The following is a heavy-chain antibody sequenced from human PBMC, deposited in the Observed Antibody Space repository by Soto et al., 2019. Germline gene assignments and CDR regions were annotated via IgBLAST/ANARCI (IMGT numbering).Heavy chain of an antibody. J-gene: IGHJ6*02. CDR2: INSDGSST. D-gene: IGHD1-26*01. V-gene: IGHV3-74*01. CDR3: ARDEGELSIEYYYYGMDV. CDR1: GFTFSSYW. Sequence: GRSPRLSCAASGFTFSSYWMHWVRQAPGKGLVWVSRINSDGSSTSYADSVKGRFTISRDNAKNTLYLQMNSLRAEDTAVYYCARDEGELSIEYYYYGMDVWGQGTTVTVSS.